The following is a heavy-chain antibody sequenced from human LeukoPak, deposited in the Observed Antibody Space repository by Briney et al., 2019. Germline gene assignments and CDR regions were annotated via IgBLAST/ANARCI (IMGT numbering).Heavy chain of an antibody. J-gene: IGHJ4*02. V-gene: IGHV3-66*01. CDR3: ATTVTTGMFDY. CDR2: IYSGGST. D-gene: IGHD4-17*01. CDR1: GFTVSSNY. Sequence: GGFLRLSCAASGFTVSSNYMSWVRRAPGKGLEWVSVIYSGGSTYYADSVKGRFTISRDNSKNTLYLQMNSLRAEDTAVYYCATTVTTGMFDYWGQGTLVTVSS.